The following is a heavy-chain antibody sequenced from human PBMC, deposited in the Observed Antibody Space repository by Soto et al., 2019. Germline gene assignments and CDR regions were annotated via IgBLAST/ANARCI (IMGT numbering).Heavy chain of an antibody. CDR3: ARSGRRCYYLDF. D-gene: IGHD2-15*01. Sequence: QVQLVQSGAEVKEPGASVKVSCKASGYTFTSYGLNWVRQAPGQGLEWMGWISAYNGNTNYAQKFQGRVTMTTDTTPSTSYMEPRRLRTDETGVDYCARSGRRCYYLDFRGQGTPVTGS. V-gene: IGHV1-18*01. J-gene: IGHJ4*03. CDR1: GYTFTSYG. CDR2: ISAYNGNT.